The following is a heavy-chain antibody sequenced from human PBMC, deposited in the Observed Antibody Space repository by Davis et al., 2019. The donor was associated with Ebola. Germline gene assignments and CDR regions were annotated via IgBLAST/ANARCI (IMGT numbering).Heavy chain of an antibody. D-gene: IGHD3-10*01. CDR2: IIPILGIA. CDR3: AREMNYYGSGSYWDY. V-gene: IGHV1-69*04. J-gene: IGHJ4*02. CDR1: VGTFSSYT. Sequence: SVKVSCKASVGTFSSYTIIWVRHAPGQGLEWMGRIIPILGIANYAQKFQGRVTITADKSTSTAYMELSSLRSEDTAVYYCAREMNYYGSGSYWDYWGQGTLVTVSS.